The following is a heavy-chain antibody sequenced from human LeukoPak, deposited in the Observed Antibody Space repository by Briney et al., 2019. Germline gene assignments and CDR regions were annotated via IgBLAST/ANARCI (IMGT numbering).Heavy chain of an antibody. Sequence: ASVKVSCKASGYTFTSYYMHWVRQAPGQGLEWMGIINPSGGSTSYAQKFQGRVTMTRDTSISTAYMELSRLRSDDTAVYYCARDGYYDFWSGYYKDYYYGMDVWGQGTTVTVSS. CDR2: INPSGGST. V-gene: IGHV1-46*01. CDR3: ARDGYYDFWSGYYKDYYYGMDV. J-gene: IGHJ6*02. D-gene: IGHD3-3*01. CDR1: GYTFTSYY.